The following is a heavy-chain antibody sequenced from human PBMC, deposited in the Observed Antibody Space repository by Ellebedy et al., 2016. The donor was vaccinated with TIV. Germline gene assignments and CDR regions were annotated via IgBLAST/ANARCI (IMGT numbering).Heavy chain of an antibody. CDR1: GGSISSGGYY. D-gene: IGHD3-10*01. V-gene: IGHV4-31*03. CDR2: IYYSGST. J-gene: IGHJ5*02. Sequence: SETLSLTXTVSGGSISSGGYYWSWIRQHPGKGLEWIGYIYYSGSTYYNPSLKSRVTISVDTSKNQFSLKLSSVTAADTAVYYCARLKTRGPLDPWGQGTLVTVSS. CDR3: ARLKTRGPLDP.